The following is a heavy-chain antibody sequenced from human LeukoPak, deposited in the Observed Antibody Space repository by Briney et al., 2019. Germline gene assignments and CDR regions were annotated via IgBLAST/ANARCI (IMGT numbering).Heavy chain of an antibody. D-gene: IGHD1-14*01. V-gene: IGHV1-69*04. CDR1: GGTFSSYA. CDR3: ARDRTRALGRQYNWFDP. CDR2: IIPILGIA. Sequence: SVKVSCKASGGTFSSYAISWVRQAPGQGLEWMGRIIPILGIANYAQKSQGRVTITADKSTSTAYMELSSLRSEDTAVYYCARDRTRALGRQYNWFDPWGQGTLVTVSS. J-gene: IGHJ5*02.